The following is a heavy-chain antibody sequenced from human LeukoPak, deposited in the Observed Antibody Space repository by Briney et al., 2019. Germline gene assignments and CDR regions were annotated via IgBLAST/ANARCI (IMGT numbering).Heavy chain of an antibody. D-gene: IGHD3-3*01. V-gene: IGHV1-18*01. J-gene: IGHJ6*03. CDR1: GGTFSSYA. CDR3: ARDGHDFWRVPGYYYMDV. CDR2: ISAYNGNT. Sequence: GASVKVSCKASGGTFSSYAISWVRHAPGQGLEWMGWISAYNGNTNYAQKLQGRVTMTTDTSTSTAYMELRSLRSDDTAVYYCARDGHDFWRVPGYYYMDVWGKGTTVTVSS.